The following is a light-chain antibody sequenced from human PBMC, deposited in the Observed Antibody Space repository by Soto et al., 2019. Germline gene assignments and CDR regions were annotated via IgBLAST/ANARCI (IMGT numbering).Light chain of an antibody. CDR1: QDISNY. J-gene: IGKJ5*01. Sequence: DIQMTQSPSSLSASVGDRVTITCQASQDISNYLNWYQQKPGKAPKLLIYKASTLKSGVPSRFSGSGSGTDFTLTISSLQPEDFATYYCQQANSFPLTLGQGTRLEIK. V-gene: IGKV1-12*01. CDR2: KAS. CDR3: QQANSFPLT.